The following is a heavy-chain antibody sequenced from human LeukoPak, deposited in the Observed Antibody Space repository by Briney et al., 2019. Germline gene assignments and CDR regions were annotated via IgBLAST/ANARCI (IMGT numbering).Heavy chain of an antibody. Sequence: GSLRLSCGASGFTFRNYWMNWVRQAPGKGLEWIGEINHSGSTNYNPSLKSRVTISVDTSKNQFSLKLSSVTAADTAVYYCARHNALLDAFDIWGQGTMVTVSS. CDR1: GFTFRNYW. J-gene: IGHJ3*02. CDR3: ARHNALLDAFDI. D-gene: IGHD5-24*01. CDR2: INHSGST. V-gene: IGHV4-34*01.